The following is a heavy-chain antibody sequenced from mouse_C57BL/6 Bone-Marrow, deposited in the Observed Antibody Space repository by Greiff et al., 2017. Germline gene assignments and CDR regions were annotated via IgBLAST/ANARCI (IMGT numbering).Heavy chain of an antibody. Sequence: QVQLKQSGAELARPGASVKLSCKASGYTFTSYGISWVKQRTGQGLEWIGEIYPRSGNTYYNEKFKGKATLTADKSSSTAYMELRSLTSEDSAVYFCARGSYYGSRGYFDYWGQGTTLTVSS. V-gene: IGHV1-81*01. CDR3: ARGSYYGSRGYFDY. D-gene: IGHD1-1*01. CDR2: IYPRSGNT. J-gene: IGHJ2*01. CDR1: GYTFTSYG.